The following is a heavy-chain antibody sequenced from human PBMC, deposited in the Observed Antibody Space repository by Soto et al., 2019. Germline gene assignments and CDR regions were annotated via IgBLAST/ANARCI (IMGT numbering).Heavy chain of an antibody. Sequence: ASVKVSCKAPGYTFTSYDINWVRQAPGQGLEWMGGIIPIFGTANYAQKFQGRVTITADESTSTAYMELSSLRSEDTAVYYCARDSSYSTQDDYWGQGTLVTVSS. CDR3: ARDSSYSTQDDY. J-gene: IGHJ4*02. V-gene: IGHV1-69*13. CDR2: IIPIFGTA. CDR1: GYTFTSYD. D-gene: IGHD2-2*02.